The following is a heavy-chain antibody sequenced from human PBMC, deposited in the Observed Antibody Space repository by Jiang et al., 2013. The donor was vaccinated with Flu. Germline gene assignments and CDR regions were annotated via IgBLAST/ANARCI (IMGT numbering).Heavy chain of an antibody. CDR3: ARNRWGKWFANDY. CDR1: GGSFSGYY. Sequence: LLKPSETLSLTCAVYGGSFSGYYWSWIRQPPGKGLEWIGEINHSGSTNYNPSLKSRVTISVDTSKNQFSLKLSSVTAADTAVYYCARNRWGKWFANDYWGQGTLVTVSS. D-gene: IGHD3-10*01. V-gene: IGHV4-34*01. CDR2: INHSGST. J-gene: IGHJ4*02.